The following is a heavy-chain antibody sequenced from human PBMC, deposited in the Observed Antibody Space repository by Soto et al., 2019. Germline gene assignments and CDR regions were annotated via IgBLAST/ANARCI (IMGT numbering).Heavy chain of an antibody. D-gene: IGHD6-19*01. CDR1: GGSFSAYY. V-gene: IGHV4-34*01. J-gene: IGHJ2*01. CDR2: INHSGTT. Sequence: QVQLQQWGAGLLKPSETLSLTCAVYGGSFSAYYWSWIRQPPGKGLEWVGGINHSGTTNSNPSLKSRVTISVXXSXNXXSLKVSSVTAADTAVYYCARVSRRAVAESLWYFDLWGRGTLVTVSS. CDR3: ARVSRRAVAESLWYFDL.